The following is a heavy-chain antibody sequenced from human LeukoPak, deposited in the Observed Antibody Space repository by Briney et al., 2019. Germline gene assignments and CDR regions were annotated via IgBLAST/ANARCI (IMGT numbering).Heavy chain of an antibody. V-gene: IGHV4-39*01. CDR2: IHYSGNT. J-gene: IGHJ4*02. CDR1: GGSISSSNYY. D-gene: IGHD4-17*01. CDR3: ARDFGDYRVDY. Sequence: SETLSLTCTVSGGSISSSNYYWGWIRQPPGKGLEWIGTIHYSGNTYYNPSLKSRVAISVDASKNQFSLRLSSVTAADTAVYYCARDFGDYRVDYWGQGTLVTVSS.